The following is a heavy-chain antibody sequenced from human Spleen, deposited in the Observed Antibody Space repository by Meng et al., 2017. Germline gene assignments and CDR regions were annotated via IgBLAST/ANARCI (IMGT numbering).Heavy chain of an antibody. V-gene: IGHV1-46*03. CDR1: GYTFTSYG. Sequence: QVQLVQSGAEVKKPGASVKVSCKASGYTFTSYGISWVRQAPGQGLEWMGTINPSGGSTTYAQKFQGRVTMTRDTSTSTVYMEQSRLTPEDSAVYYCGRVSSGDSNYVDYWGQGTLVTVSS. J-gene: IGHJ4*02. CDR2: INPSGGST. CDR3: GRVSSGDSNYVDY. D-gene: IGHD4-11*01.